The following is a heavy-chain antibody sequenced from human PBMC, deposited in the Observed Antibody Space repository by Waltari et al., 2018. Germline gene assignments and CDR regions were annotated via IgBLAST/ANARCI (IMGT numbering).Heavy chain of an antibody. Sequence: QVQLQESGPGLVKPSETLSLTCAVSGYSISSGYYWGWIRQPPGKWLEWIGSIYHSGSTYYNTSLKSRVTISVDTSKNQFSLKLSSVTAADTAVYYCAREASRVAFDIWGQGTMVTVSS. J-gene: IGHJ3*02. CDR1: GYSISSGYY. V-gene: IGHV4-38-2*02. CDR3: AREASRVAFDI. CDR2: IYHSGST.